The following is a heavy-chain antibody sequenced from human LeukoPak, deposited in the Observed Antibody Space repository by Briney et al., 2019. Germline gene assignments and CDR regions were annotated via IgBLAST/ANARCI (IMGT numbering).Heavy chain of an antibody. D-gene: IGHD3-22*01. J-gene: IGHJ4*02. CDR2: IYHSGRT. CDR1: AGSISSSSYY. Sequence: SSETLSLTCSVSAGSISSSSYYWGWIRQPPGKGLEWIGSIYHSGRTYYNPSLKSRVTMSVDTSKNQPSLTLSSVTAADTAVYYCARQGDYYDSSGAHGPFDYWGQGTLVTVSS. V-gene: IGHV4-39*01. CDR3: ARQGDYYDSSGAHGPFDY.